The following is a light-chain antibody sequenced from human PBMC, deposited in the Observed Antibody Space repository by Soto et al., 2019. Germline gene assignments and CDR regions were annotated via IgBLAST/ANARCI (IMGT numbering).Light chain of an antibody. CDR3: QQRSNWWT. CDR1: QSSGSN. CDR2: DAS. V-gene: IGKV3-11*01. J-gene: IGKJ1*01. Sequence: ELVLTQSPGSLSLSPGERATLSCKTSQSSGSNFVAWYQQRPGQPPRLLIYDASNRATGIPARFSGSGSGTDFTLTISSLEPEDFAVYYCQQRSNWWTFGQGTKVEIK.